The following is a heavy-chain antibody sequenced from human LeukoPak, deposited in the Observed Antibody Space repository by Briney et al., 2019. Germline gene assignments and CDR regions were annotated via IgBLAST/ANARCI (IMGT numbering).Heavy chain of an antibody. CDR2: IFPIDSET. CDR3: TRGCSGGSCSRDAMDV. Sequence: GESLKISCKASGYSFSSDWIAWVRQMPGKGLEWMGIIFPIDSETTYSPSFQGQVTISADKSISTAYLQWSSLKASDTAMYYCTRGCSGGSCSRDAMDVWGQGTMVAVSS. V-gene: IGHV5-51*01. CDR1: GYSFSSDW. D-gene: IGHD2-15*01. J-gene: IGHJ6*02.